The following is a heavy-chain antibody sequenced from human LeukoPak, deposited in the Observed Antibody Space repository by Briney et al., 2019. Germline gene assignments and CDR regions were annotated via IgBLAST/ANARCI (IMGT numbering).Heavy chain of an antibody. J-gene: IGHJ3*02. V-gene: IGHV4-61*02. D-gene: IGHD3-22*01. CDR2: IYSSGST. CDR1: NDSINSGTSF. Sequence: SQTLSLTCTVSNDSINSGTSFWSWIRQPAGKGLEWIGRIYSSGSTNYNPSLKSRVTISVDTSKNQFSLKLGSVTAADTAVYYCARFGFYDSSGFDAFDIWGQGTMVTVSS. CDR3: ARFGFYDSSGFDAFDI.